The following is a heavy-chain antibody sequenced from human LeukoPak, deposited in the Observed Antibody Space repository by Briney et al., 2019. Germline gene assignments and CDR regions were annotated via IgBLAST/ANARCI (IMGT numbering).Heavy chain of an antibody. CDR2: IYYSGST. CDR1: GGSISSYF. J-gene: IGHJ4*02. D-gene: IGHD3-9*01. V-gene: IGHV4-59*01. Sequence: SETLSLTCTVSGGSISSYFWSWIRQPPGKGLEWIGYIYYSGSTNYNPSLKSRVTISVDTSKTQFSLKLSSVTAADTAVYYCARARGYYDIPYFDYWGQGTLVTVSS. CDR3: ARARGYYDIPYFDY.